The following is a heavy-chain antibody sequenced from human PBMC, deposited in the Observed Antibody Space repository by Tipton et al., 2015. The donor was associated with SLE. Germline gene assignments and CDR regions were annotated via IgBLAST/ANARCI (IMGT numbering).Heavy chain of an antibody. J-gene: IGHJ4*02. V-gene: IGHV4-34*01. D-gene: IGHD3-3*01. CDR3: ARDFWSGYGSFDS. CDR1: GGSFSGYY. Sequence: TLSLTYAAYGGSFSGYYWSWIRQPPGKGLEWIGEINHSGSTNYNPSLKSRVTISVDTSKNQFSLKLSSVTAADTAVYYCARDFWSGYGSFDSWGQGTLVTVSS. CDR2: INHSGST.